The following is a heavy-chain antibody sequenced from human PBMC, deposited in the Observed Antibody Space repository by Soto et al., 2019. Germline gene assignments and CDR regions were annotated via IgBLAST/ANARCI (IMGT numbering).Heavy chain of an antibody. CDR1: GFTFSSHG. Sequence: QVQLVASGGGVVQPGRSLRLSCAASGFTFSSHGMHWVRQAPGKGLEWVAVVWNDGSNKYYADSVKGRFTISRDNSENTVYLQMNNLRGEDTAIYFCVRDVNGVTGTRPLDYWGQGTLVTVSS. CDR2: VWNDGSNK. J-gene: IGHJ4*02. D-gene: IGHD6-19*01. CDR3: VRDVNGVTGTRPLDY. V-gene: IGHV3-33*01.